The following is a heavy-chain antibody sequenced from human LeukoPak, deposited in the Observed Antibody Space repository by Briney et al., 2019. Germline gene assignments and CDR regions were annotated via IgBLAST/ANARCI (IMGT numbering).Heavy chain of an antibody. CDR1: GYTFTSYG. J-gene: IGHJ3*02. CDR2: IIPILGIA. Sequence: SVKVSCKASGYTFTSYGISWVRQAPGQGLEWMGRIIPILGIANYAQKFQGRVTITADKSTSTAYIELSSLRSEDTAVYYCARGATMVRGVIIGHAFDIWGQGTMVTVSS. V-gene: IGHV1-69*04. CDR3: ARGATMVRGVIIGHAFDI. D-gene: IGHD3-10*01.